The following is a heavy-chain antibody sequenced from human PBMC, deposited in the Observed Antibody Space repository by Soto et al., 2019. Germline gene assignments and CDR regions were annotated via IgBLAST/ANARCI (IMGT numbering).Heavy chain of an antibody. CDR1: GYTFTSYG. D-gene: IGHD2-21*02. V-gene: IGHV1-18*01. J-gene: IGHJ6*02. Sequence: QVQLVQSGGEVRKPGASVTVSCKASGYTFTSYGISWVRQAPGQGLEWMGWIRGYNGKTNYAQKVQDRGTMTTDTATRTVYLELRSLRFDGTAGYYCAGEGDVPYYYYGMDVWGQGTTVTVSS. CDR3: AGEGDVPYYYYGMDV. CDR2: IRGYNGKT.